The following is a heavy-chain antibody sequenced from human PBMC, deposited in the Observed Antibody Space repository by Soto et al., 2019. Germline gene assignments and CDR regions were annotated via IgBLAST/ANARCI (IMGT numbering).Heavy chain of an antibody. CDR2: IYYSGST. Sequence: QLQLQESGPGLVKPSETLSLTCTVSGGSISSSSYYWGWIRQPPGKGLEWIGSIYYSGSTYYNPSLKSRVTISVDTSKNQFSLKLSSVTAADTAVYYCARHSTVTTGWFDPWGQGTLVTVSS. D-gene: IGHD4-17*01. CDR1: GGSISSSSYY. V-gene: IGHV4-39*01. J-gene: IGHJ5*02. CDR3: ARHSTVTTGWFDP.